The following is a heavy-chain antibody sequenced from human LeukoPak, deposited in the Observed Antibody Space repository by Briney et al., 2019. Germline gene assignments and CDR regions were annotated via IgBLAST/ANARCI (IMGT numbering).Heavy chain of an antibody. J-gene: IGHJ4*02. Sequence: ASVKVSCKASGYTFISYGIHWVRQAPGQGLEWMGWINAGSGTPVYVEKFQGRVSITTDTSASTAYMEVSSLRSEDTAVYYCARERPGTGTWDYWGQGSLVTVSS. CDR2: INAGSGTP. V-gene: IGHV1-3*01. CDR1: GYTFISYG. CDR3: ARERPGTGTWDY. D-gene: IGHD1-1*01.